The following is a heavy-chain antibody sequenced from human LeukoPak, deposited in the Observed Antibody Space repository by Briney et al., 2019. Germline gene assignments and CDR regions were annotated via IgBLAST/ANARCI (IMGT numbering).Heavy chain of an antibody. D-gene: IGHD6-6*01. CDR3: VKYSNSCYDP. Sequence: GGSLRLSCAASGFTLSSYWMHWVRQAPGEGLVWVSRINSDGSNINYADSVKGRFTISRDNAKNTLYLQMNSLRVEDTAVYYCVKYSNSCYDPWGQGTLVTVSS. CDR2: INSDGSNI. J-gene: IGHJ5*02. CDR1: GFTLSSYW. V-gene: IGHV3-74*01.